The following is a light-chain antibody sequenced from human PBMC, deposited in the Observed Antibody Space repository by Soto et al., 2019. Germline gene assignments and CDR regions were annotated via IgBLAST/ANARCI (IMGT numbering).Light chain of an antibody. CDR1: SSNIGADYD. CDR3: QSFDTNRSGSV. J-gene: IGLJ1*01. Sequence: QSVLTQPPSVSGAPGQRVTISCTGSSSNIGADYDVHWYQQVPGTAPRLLIYGNNKRPSGVPDRFSGSKSGTSASLAITGLQAEDEADYYCQSFDTNRSGSVFGTGTKLTVL. V-gene: IGLV1-40*01. CDR2: GNN.